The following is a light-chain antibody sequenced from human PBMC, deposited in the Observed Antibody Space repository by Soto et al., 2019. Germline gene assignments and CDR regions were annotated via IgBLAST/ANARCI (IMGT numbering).Light chain of an antibody. V-gene: IGKV3-20*01. J-gene: IGKJ1*01. CDR1: QVVTSNY. CDR3: QQDGNSPQT. Sequence: VVWTQSQCTVSFSHRERATLSCRSSQVVTSNYVALYQQRPGLAPRLIIYGASTRATGIPDRFSGSGSGRDFTLTISRLEPGDFAVYYCQQDGNSPQTFGQGTKVDIK. CDR2: GAS.